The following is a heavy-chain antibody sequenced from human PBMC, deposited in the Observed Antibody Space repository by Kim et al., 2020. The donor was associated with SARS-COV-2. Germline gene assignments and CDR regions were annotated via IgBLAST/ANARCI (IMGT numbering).Heavy chain of an antibody. CDR2: ISSSSSTI. CDR1: GFTFSSYS. CDR3: ARDPPRSSIAAPIDY. D-gene: IGHD6-6*01. J-gene: IGHJ4*02. Sequence: GGSLRLSCAASGFTFSSYSMNWVRQAPGKGLEWVSYISSSSSTIYYADSVKGRFTISRDNAKNSLYLQMNSLRDEDTAVYYCARDPPRSSIAAPIDYWGQGTLVTVSS. V-gene: IGHV3-48*02.